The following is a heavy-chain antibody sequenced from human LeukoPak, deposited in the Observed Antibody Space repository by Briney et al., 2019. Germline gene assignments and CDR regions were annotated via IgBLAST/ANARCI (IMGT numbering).Heavy chain of an antibody. CDR3: ARGRIAKIVVVHSFSYGMDV. J-gene: IGHJ6*02. Sequence: SETLSLTCTVFGGSFSDYFWTWIRHSPGKGLDWMGEIIDNIENTYYNPSLNSRVSISLEKSKNQLSLELRSVTAADTAVYYCARGRIAKIVVVHSFSYGMDVWGQGTTVTVSS. V-gene: IGHV4-34*01. D-gene: IGHD3-22*01. CDR1: GGSFSDYF. CDR2: IIDNIENT.